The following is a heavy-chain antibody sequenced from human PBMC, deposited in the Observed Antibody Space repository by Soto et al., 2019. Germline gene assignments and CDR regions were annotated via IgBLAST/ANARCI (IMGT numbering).Heavy chain of an antibody. J-gene: IGHJ4*02. D-gene: IGHD5-12*01. Sequence: SETLSLTCAVYGGSFSGYYWSWIRQPPGKGLEWIGEINHSGSTNYNPSLKSRVTISVDTSKNQFSLKLSSVTAADTAVYYCARGRSEEWLRLEGDYWGQGTLVTVSS. CDR3: ARGRSEEWLRLEGDY. CDR1: GGSFSGYY. V-gene: IGHV4-34*01. CDR2: INHSGST.